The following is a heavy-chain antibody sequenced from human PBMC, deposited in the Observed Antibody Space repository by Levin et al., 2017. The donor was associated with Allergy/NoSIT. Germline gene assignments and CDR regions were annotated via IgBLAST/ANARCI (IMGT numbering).Heavy chain of an antibody. CDR3: ARDFWKLDAYYDFWSGFDY. CDR1: GGSISSYY. D-gene: IGHD3-3*01. J-gene: IGHJ4*02. CDR2: IYTSGST. Sequence: SETLSLTCTVSGGSISSYYWSWIRQPAGKGLEWIGRIYTSGSTNYNPSLKSRVTMSVDTSKNQFSLKLSSVTAADTAVYYCARDFWKLDAYYDFWSGFDYWGQGTLVTVSS. V-gene: IGHV4-4*07.